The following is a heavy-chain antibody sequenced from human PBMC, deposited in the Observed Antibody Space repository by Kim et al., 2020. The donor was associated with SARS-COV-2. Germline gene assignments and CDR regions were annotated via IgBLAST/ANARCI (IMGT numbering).Heavy chain of an antibody. CDR3: AREVWELNSERLTGVKGMDV. CDR1: GYSFTSYW. J-gene: IGHJ6*02. V-gene: IGHV5-51*01. CDR2: IYPGDSDT. D-gene: IGHD1-26*01. Sequence: GESLKISCKGSGYSFTSYWIGWVRQMPGKGLEWMGIIYPGDSDTRYSPSFQGQVTISADKSISTAYLQWSSLKASDTAMYYCAREVWELNSERLTGVKGMDVWCQGTTVTVSS.